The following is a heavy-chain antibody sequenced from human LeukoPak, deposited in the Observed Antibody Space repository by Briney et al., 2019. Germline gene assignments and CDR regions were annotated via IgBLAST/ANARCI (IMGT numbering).Heavy chain of an antibody. Sequence: PGGSLRLSCAASGFTFSSYVMSWVRQAPGKGLEWVSGISGTGGSTYYADSVKGRFTISRDNAKNSLYLQMNSLRAEDTALYYCARQADTAMLIWSFTDYWGQGTLVTVSS. J-gene: IGHJ4*02. V-gene: IGHV3-23*01. D-gene: IGHD5-18*01. CDR2: ISGTGGST. CDR1: GFTFSSYV. CDR3: ARQADTAMLIWSFTDY.